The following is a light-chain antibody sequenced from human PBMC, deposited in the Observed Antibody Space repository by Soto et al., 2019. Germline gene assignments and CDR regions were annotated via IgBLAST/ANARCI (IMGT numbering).Light chain of an antibody. V-gene: IGKV3-20*01. CDR3: QQYGSSPWT. CDR2: GAS. J-gene: IGKJ1*01. Sequence: EIVLTQSPGTLFLSPGERATLSCRASQSVSSSYLAWYQQKPGQAPRLLIYGASSRATGIPDRFSGSGSGTGFTLTISRLEPEDFAVYYCQQYGSSPWTFGLGTKVDIK. CDR1: QSVSSSY.